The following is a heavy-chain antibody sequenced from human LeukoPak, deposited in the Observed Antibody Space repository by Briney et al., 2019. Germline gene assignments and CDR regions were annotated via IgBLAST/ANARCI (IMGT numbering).Heavy chain of an antibody. CDR1: GSSISDSY. J-gene: IGHJ5*02. Sequence: SETLSLTCSVSGSSISDSYWSWIRQPPGKQMEWIGFVSGRGGTTYNPSLRSRVNISLDTSQNQFSLKVTSVTAADTAVYYCATNALLVPSTFDPWGRGTLVIVSS. CDR2: VSGRGGT. V-gene: IGHV4-4*08. CDR3: ATNALLVPSTFDP. D-gene: IGHD6-6*01.